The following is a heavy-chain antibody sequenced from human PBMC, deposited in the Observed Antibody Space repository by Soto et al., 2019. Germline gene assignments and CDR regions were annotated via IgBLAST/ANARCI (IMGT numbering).Heavy chain of an antibody. D-gene: IGHD2-21*02. Sequence: PXESLRMSFKTAGYNFGTYWIALVRQVPGKGLEWMGMIYPDDSDTRYSPSFKGQVTMSVDRSTTTAFLQWSSLKASDTALYFSARKQSHVVTAPCVHWGQGILVTVYS. CDR3: ARKQSHVVTAPCVH. CDR2: IYPDDSDT. J-gene: IGHJ4*02. V-gene: IGHV5-51*01. CDR1: GYNFGTYW.